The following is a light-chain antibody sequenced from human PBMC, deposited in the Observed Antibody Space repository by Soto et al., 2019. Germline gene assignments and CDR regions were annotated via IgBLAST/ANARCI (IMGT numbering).Light chain of an antibody. J-gene: IGKJ1*01. Sequence: DIQMTQSPSALSASVGDRVTITCRASQNINTWLAWFRQIPGKAPKLLIYDASSLESGVPSRFSGSGSDTEFTLTITNLQPDDVAIYYCQQYYSYSRTFGQGTTVEI. V-gene: IGKV1-5*01. CDR2: DAS. CDR3: QQYYSYSRT. CDR1: QNINTW.